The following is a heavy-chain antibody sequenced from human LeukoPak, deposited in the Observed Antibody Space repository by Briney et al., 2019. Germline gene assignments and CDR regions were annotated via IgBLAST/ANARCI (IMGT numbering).Heavy chain of an antibody. CDR1: GFTFSSYS. J-gene: IGHJ3*02. Sequence: GGSLRLSCAASGFTFSSYSMNWVRQAPGKGLEWVSSISSSSSYIYYADSVKGRFTISRDNSKNTLYLQMNSLRAEETAVYYCAKGWIVVDAFDIWGQGTMVTVSS. CDR2: ISSSSSYI. CDR3: AKGWIVVDAFDI. V-gene: IGHV3-21*01. D-gene: IGHD3-22*01.